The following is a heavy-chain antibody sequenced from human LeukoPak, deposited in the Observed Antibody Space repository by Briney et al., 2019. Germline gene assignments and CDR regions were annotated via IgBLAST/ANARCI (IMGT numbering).Heavy chain of an antibody. CDR3: ATYSRDWTGIEY. V-gene: IGHV3-7*02. CDR2: IQDNGNEK. Sequence: KLGGSLILSCAASGVTISSFWMKCVRQAPGKGLEWVANIQDNGNEKNYVDSVKSRFTISRDNAKNSLYLQMNSLRAEDTAVYYCATYSRDWTGIEYWGQGTLVTVSS. D-gene: IGHD3/OR15-3a*01. CDR1: GVTISSFW. J-gene: IGHJ4*02.